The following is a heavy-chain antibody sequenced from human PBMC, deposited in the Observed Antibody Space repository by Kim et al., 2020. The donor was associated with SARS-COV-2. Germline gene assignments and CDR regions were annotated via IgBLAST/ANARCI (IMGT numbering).Heavy chain of an antibody. CDR3: ACRGHSGYDLYYYGLDV. J-gene: IGHJ6*02. CDR1: GFTFSNYA. Sequence: GGSLRLSCTSSGFTFSNYAMSWVRQAPGKGLEWVSVVSVSGTTTYYADSVMGRFTISRDDSKNTLYLQMNSLRVEDTAVYYCACRGHSGYDLYYYGLDVWGQGTTVTVSS. V-gene: IGHV3-23*01. D-gene: IGHD5-12*01. CDR2: VSVSGTTT.